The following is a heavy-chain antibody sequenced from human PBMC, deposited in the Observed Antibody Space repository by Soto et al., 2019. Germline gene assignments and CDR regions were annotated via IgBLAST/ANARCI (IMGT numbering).Heavy chain of an antibody. CDR2: IYYSGST. Sequence: SETLSLTCTVSGGSIDSSSYYWGWIRQPPGKGLEWIGSIYYSGSTYYNPSLKSRVTISVDTSKNQFSLKLSSVTAADTAVYYCARAPPIAVSYYFDYWGQGTLVTVSS. V-gene: IGHV4-39*01. CDR3: ARAPPIAVSYYFDY. J-gene: IGHJ4*02. D-gene: IGHD6-19*01. CDR1: GGSIDSSSYY.